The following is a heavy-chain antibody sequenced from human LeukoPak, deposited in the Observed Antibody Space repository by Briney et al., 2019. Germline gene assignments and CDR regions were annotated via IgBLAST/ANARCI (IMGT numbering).Heavy chain of an antibody. CDR1: GYSISSGYY. CDR2: IYHSGST. D-gene: IGHD6-13*01. CDR3: ARDGGIAAIPDY. V-gene: IGHV4-38-2*02. Sequence: PSETLSLTCTVSGYSISSGYYWGWIRQPPGKGLEWIGSIYHSGSTYYNPSLKSRVTISVDTSRNQFSLKLSSVTAADTAVYYCARDGGIAAIPDYWGQGTLVTVSS. J-gene: IGHJ4*02.